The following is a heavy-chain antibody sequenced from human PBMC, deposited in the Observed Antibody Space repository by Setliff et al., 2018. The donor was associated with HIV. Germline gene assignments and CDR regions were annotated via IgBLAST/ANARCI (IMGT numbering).Heavy chain of an antibody. J-gene: IGHJ6*03. CDR3: ARARGSVGYYGSGTMYHMDV. D-gene: IGHD3-10*01. CDR2: ITNRSDT. V-gene: IGHV3-21*04. CDR1: GFTFRHYS. Sequence: PGGSLRLSCAASGFTFRHYSMNWVRQAPGKGLEWLSSITNRSDTLYIDSVKGRFIISRDNAKNSLYLQMNSLRGEDTATYYCARARGSVGYYGSGTMYHMDVWGKGTTVTVSS.